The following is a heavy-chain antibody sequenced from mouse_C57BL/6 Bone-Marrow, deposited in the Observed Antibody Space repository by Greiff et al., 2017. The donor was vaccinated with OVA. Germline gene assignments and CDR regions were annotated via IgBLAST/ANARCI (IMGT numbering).Heavy chain of an antibody. V-gene: IGHV5-15*01. J-gene: IGHJ2*01. CDR2: ISNLAYSI. CDR1: GFTFSDYG. CDR3: ARHSLLSFDY. D-gene: IGHD2-10*01. Sequence: EVQLVESGGGLVQPGGSLKLSCAASGFTFSDYGMAWVRQAPRKGPEWVAFISNLAYSIYYADTVTGRFTISRENAQNTLYLEMSSLRSEDTAMYYCARHSLLSFDYWGQGTTLTVSS.